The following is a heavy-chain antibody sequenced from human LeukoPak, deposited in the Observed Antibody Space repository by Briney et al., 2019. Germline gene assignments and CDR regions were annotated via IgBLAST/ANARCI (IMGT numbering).Heavy chain of an antibody. CDR2: IYHSGST. Sequence: SGTLSLTCAVSGGSISAHAWWTWVRQPPGKGLEWIGEIYHSGSTNYSPSLRSRVTISVDKPDNRFSLRLNSVTAADTAIYYCARLESGVLGDPYFYDSTGYYLRGYLAYWGQGTLVTVSS. CDR3: ARLESGVLGDPYFYDSTGYYLRGYLAY. V-gene: IGHV4-4*02. D-gene: IGHD3-22*01. J-gene: IGHJ4*02. CDR1: GGSISAHAW.